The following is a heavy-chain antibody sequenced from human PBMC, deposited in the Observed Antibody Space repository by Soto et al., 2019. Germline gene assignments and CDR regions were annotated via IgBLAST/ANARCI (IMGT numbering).Heavy chain of an antibody. V-gene: IGHV3-13*01. D-gene: IGHD3-16*01. J-gene: IGHJ6*02. Sequence: GSLRLSCAASGFIFSAYDMHWVRQATGKGLEWVSAIGTAGDTYYPGSVKGRFTVSRENAKNSLYLQMSSLRAEDTAVYYCATNGGGTFDYHYYGMDVWGQGTTVTVSS. CDR2: IGTAGDT. CDR1: GFIFSAYD. CDR3: ATNGGGTFDYHYYGMDV.